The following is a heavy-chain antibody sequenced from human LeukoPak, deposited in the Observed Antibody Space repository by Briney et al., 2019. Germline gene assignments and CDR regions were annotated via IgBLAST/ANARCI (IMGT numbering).Heavy chain of an antibody. V-gene: IGHV4-4*02. CDR1: GGSICSSNW. Sequence: TSETLSLTCAVSGGSICSSNWWSWVRQPPGKGLEWIGEISQSGSTNYNPSLKSRVTISVDKSKNQFSLRLSSLTAADTAIYYCARDVHRAFDVWGQGTMVTVSS. CDR2: ISQSGST. CDR3: ARDVHRAFDV. J-gene: IGHJ3*01.